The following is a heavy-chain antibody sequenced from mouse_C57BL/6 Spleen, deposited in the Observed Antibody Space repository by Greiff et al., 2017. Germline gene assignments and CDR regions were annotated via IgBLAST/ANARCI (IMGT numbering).Heavy chain of an antibody. J-gene: IGHJ3*01. V-gene: IGHV1-15*01. CDR1: GYTFTDYE. Sequence: VKLQESGAELVRPGASVTLSCKASGYTFTDYEMHWVKQTPVHGLEWIGAIDPETGGTAYNQKFKGKAILTADKSSSTAYMELRSLTSEDSAVYYCTRGSYDYDGFAYWGQGTLVTVSA. CDR3: TRGSYDYDGFAY. CDR2: IDPETGGT. D-gene: IGHD2-4*01.